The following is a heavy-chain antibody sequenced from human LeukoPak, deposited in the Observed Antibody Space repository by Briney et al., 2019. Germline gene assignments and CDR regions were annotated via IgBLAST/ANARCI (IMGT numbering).Heavy chain of an antibody. Sequence: SVKVSCKASGGTFSSYAISWVRQAPGQGLEWMGGIIPIFGTANYAQKFQGRVTITADESTSTAYMELSSLRSEDTAVYCCARVVRRLGYCSGGSCYGDMDVWGQGTTVTVSS. CDR1: GGTFSSYA. D-gene: IGHD2-15*01. CDR2: IIPIFGTA. CDR3: ARVVRRLGYCSGGSCYGDMDV. V-gene: IGHV1-69*13. J-gene: IGHJ6*02.